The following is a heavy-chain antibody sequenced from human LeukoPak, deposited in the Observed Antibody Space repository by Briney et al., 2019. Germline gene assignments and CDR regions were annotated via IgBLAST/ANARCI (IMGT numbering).Heavy chain of an antibody. Sequence: GGSLRLSCAASGFTFSSYAMSWVRQTPGKGLEWVSGISDSGGRTYYADSVKGRFTISRDNSKNTLYLQMNSLRAEDTAIYYCAKMPVSYSSGWSTFDYWGQGTLVTVSS. J-gene: IGHJ4*02. CDR3: AKMPVSYSSGWSTFDY. V-gene: IGHV3-23*01. CDR2: ISDSGGRT. CDR1: GFTFSSYA. D-gene: IGHD6-19*01.